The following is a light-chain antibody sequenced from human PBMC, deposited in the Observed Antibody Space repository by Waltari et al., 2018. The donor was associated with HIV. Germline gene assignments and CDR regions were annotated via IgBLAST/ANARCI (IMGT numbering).Light chain of an antibody. CDR3: CSYAGTITYLV. CDR2: NVN. Sequence: QSPLTQPASVSGSPGQPVTITCNGTRSDIGSTTSVSWYPRHPGKGPRLIIYNVNSRPSGISSRFSGSKSGNAASLTISGLQTEDEAEYICCSYAGTITYLVFGGGTKLTVL. CDR1: RSDIGSTTS. J-gene: IGLJ2*01. V-gene: IGLV2-14*03.